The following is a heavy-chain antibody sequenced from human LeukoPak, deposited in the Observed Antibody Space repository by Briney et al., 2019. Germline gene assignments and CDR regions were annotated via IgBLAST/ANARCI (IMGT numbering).Heavy chain of an antibody. V-gene: IGHV3-48*01. Sequence: GGSLRLSCAASGFTLSSYSMNWVRQAPGKGLEWVSYISSSSNTIYYADSVKGRFTIYRDIAKNSLYLQMSSLKTEDTAVYHCTTMTVVPTDYWGQGTLVTVSS. CDR1: GFTLSSYS. CDR3: TTMTVVPTDY. D-gene: IGHD2-2*01. CDR2: ISSSSNTI. J-gene: IGHJ4*02.